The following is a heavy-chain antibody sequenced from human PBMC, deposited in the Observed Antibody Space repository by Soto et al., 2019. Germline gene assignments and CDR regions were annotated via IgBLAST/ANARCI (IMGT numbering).Heavy chain of an antibody. CDR3: ARDPVDIVLVPAPGGY. CDR1: GFTFSSYA. CDR2: ISGGGSHT. D-gene: IGHD2-2*01. V-gene: IGHV3-23*01. J-gene: IGHJ4*02. Sequence: LRLSCAASGFTFSSYAMSWVRQAPGKGLEWVSAISGGGSHTYYADSLKGRFTISRDNAKSTLYLQMNSLRAEDTAVYYCARDPVDIVLVPAPGGYWGQGTLVTVSS.